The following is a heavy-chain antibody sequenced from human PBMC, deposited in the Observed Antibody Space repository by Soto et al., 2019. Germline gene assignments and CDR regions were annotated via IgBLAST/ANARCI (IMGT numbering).Heavy chain of an antibody. D-gene: IGHD2-15*01. Sequence: EVQLVESGGGLVQPGGSLKLSCAASGFTFSGSAMHWVRQASGKGLEWVGRIRSTANSYATAYGASVKGRSTISRDDSKNPAYMQVNRLKAEDSAVYYCTRHDSSCGSSPHDYWGQGTLVTVSS. CDR2: IRSTANSYAT. V-gene: IGHV3-73*01. CDR3: TRHDSSCGSSPHDY. J-gene: IGHJ4*02. CDR1: GFTFSGSA.